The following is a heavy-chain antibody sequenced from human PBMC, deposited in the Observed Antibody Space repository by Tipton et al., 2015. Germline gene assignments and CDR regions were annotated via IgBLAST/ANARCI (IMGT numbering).Heavy chain of an antibody. J-gene: IGHJ4*02. D-gene: IGHD1-26*01. CDR3: VRRARRVGSHSYPYYFDY. CDR2: IYPGDSET. CDR1: GYIFTSFW. Sequence: QLVQSGAEVKKPGESLKISCKGSGYIFTSFWIGWVRQMPGKGLEWMGTIYPGDSETRYNPSFQGQVTISADKSITTPYLQWRSLKASDPAMCYCVRRARRVGSHSYPYYFDYWGQGTLVPVSS. V-gene: IGHV5-51*01.